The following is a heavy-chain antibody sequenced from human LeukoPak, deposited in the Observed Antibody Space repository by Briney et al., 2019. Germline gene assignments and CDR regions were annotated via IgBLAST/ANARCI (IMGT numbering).Heavy chain of an antibody. J-gene: IGHJ6*03. Sequence: SETLSLTCTVSGGSISSNVYYWSWIRQPPGKGLEWIGYIYYTGSTYYNPSLKSRVTISVDTSKNQFSLKLSSVTAADTAVYYCARERAYYMDVWGKGTTVTVSS. CDR1: GGSISSNVYY. CDR3: ARERAYYMDV. CDR2: IYYTGST. V-gene: IGHV4-30-4*02.